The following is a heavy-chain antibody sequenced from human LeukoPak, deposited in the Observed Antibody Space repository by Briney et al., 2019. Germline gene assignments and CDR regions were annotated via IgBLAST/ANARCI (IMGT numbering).Heavy chain of an antibody. CDR3: ARDPPTTGYYYMDV. V-gene: IGHV3-30*01. CDR2: ISYDGSNK. D-gene: IGHD1-1*01. CDR1: GFTFTSYA. Sequence: PGRSLRLSCAASGFTFTSYAMHWVRQAPGKGLEWVSVISYDGSNKYYADSVMGRFTISRDNSKNTLFLQMNSLRAEDTAVYYCARDPPTTGYYYMDVWGKGTTVTVSS. J-gene: IGHJ6*03.